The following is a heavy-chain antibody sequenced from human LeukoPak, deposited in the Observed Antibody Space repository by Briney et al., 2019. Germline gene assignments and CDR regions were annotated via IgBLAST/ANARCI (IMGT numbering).Heavy chain of an antibody. J-gene: IGHJ3*02. CDR3: TKSGTRDFWSGYNDAFDI. Sequence: SETLSLTCTVSGGSISSYYWSWIRQPAGKGLEWIGRIYTSGSTYYNPSLKSRVTISVDRSKNQFSLKLSSVTAADTAVYYCTKSGTRDFWSGYNDAFDIWGQGTMVTVSS. CDR1: GGSISSYY. D-gene: IGHD3-3*01. CDR2: IYTSGST. V-gene: IGHV4-4*07.